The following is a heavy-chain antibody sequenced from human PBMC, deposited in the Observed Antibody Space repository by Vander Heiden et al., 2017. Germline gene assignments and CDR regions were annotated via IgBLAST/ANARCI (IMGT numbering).Heavy chain of an antibody. CDR2: ISYDGKKK. CDR1: GFTFSGYG. CDR3: VKDRIAVARDAFDI. J-gene: IGHJ3*02. Sequence: QVQLVESGGGLVQPGRSLRLSCAASGFTFSGYGFHWVRQAPGKGLEWVADISYDGKKKHYADSVKGRFTISRDNSKKMLYLQMNSLRVDDTAVYYCVKDRIAVARDAFDIWGQGTKVTVSS. V-gene: IGHV3-30*18. D-gene: IGHD6-19*01.